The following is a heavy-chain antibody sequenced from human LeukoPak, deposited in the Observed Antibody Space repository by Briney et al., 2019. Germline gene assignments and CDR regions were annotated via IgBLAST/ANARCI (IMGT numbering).Heavy chain of an antibody. CDR3: ARGDPRSKVPEGMDV. CDR1: GGSISHYY. CDR2: IYYSGTT. Sequence: PSETLSLTCTVSGGSISHYYWSWIRQPPGQGLEWMGNIYYSGTTNYNPSRKSRVTISVDASKNQFSLKLNSVTAADTAVYYCARGDPRSKVPEGMDVWGQGNTVTVSS. J-gene: IGHJ6*02. V-gene: IGHV4-59*01. D-gene: IGHD4/OR15-4a*01.